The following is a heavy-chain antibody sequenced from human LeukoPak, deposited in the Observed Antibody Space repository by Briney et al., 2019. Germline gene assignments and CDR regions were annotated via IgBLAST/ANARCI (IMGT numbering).Heavy chain of an antibody. CDR2: TYYRSKWYN. Sequence: SQTLSLTCAISGDSVSRGSATWNWIRQSPSRGLEWLGRTYYRSKWYNDYAVSMKSRIIINPDTSKNQFSLHLNSVTSEDTAVYYCARDMAAAAGTFDYWGQGALVTVSS. J-gene: IGHJ4*02. V-gene: IGHV6-1*01. CDR3: ARDMAAAAGTFDY. CDR1: GDSVSRGSAT. D-gene: IGHD6-13*01.